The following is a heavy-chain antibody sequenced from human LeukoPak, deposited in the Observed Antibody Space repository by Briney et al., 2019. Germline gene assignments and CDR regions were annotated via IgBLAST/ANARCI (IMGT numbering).Heavy chain of an antibody. CDR2: ISGSGGST. J-gene: IGHJ4*02. CDR3: AKFTVATITTHFDY. V-gene: IGHV3-23*01. CDR1: GFTFSSYA. D-gene: IGHD5-12*01. Sequence: GGSLRLSCAASGFTFSSYAMSWVRQAPGKGLEWVSDISGSGGSTYYADSVKGRFTISRDNSKNTLYLQMNSLRAEDTAVYYCAKFTVATITTHFDYWGQGTLVTVSS.